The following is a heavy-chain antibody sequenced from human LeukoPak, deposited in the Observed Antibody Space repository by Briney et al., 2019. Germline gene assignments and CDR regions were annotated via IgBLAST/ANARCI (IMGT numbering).Heavy chain of an antibody. CDR2: IYYSGST. CDR1: GGSIRSSTYY. J-gene: IGHJ5*02. CDR3: ARGWGTWEPNWFDP. V-gene: IGHV4-39*07. Sequence: PSETLSLTCSVSGGSIRSSTYYWGWIRQPPGKGLEWIGSIYYSGSTYYNPSLKSRVAISVDTSKNQFSLKLSSVTAADTAVYYCARGWGTWEPNWFDPWGQGTLVTVSS. D-gene: IGHD1-26*01.